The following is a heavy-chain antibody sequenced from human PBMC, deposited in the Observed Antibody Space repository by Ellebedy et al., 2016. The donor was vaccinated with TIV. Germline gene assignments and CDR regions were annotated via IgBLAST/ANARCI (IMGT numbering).Heavy chain of an antibody. CDR2: ISWNSVNF. Sequence: SLKISXAASGFTFSSYTMNWVRQAPEKGLEWVSGISWNSVNFGYADSVKGRFTISRDNAKNALYLQMNSLRAEDTALYYCVKDTEWELRSPFDYWGQGTLVTVSS. V-gene: IGHV3-9*01. J-gene: IGHJ4*02. CDR1: GFTFSSYT. CDR3: VKDTEWELRSPFDY. D-gene: IGHD1-26*01.